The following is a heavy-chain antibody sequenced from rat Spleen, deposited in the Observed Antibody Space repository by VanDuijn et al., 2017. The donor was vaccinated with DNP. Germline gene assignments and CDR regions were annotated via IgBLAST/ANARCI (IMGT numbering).Heavy chain of an antibody. V-gene: IGHV5-7*01. D-gene: IGHD5-1*01. CDR1: GFTFSDYH. J-gene: IGHJ2*01. CDR2: ISFDGSAT. Sequence: EVQLVESGGDLVQPGRSLKLSCAASGFTFSDYHMAWVRQAPTKGLEWVTTISFDGSATSYRDSVKGRFTVSRDNAKSTLYLQMDSLRSEDTATYYCTRPGSPYYFDHWGQGVMVTVSS. CDR3: TRPGSPYYFDH.